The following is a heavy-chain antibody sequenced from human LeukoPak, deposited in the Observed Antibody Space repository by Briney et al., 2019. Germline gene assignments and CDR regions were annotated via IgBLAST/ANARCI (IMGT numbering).Heavy chain of an antibody. CDR2: TYYTSKWTG. CDR1: GDSVSSGSSS. CDR3: VRRAKGNSYFDP. D-gene: IGHD4-23*01. V-gene: IGHV6-1*01. Sequence: SQTLTLTCAISGDSVSSGSSSWHWIRQSPSRGLEWLGRTYYTSKWTGDSALSVRSRIAITPDTSKNQFTLQLNSVTGDDTAVYYCVRRAKGNSYFDPWGQGTLVVVSS. J-gene: IGHJ5*02.